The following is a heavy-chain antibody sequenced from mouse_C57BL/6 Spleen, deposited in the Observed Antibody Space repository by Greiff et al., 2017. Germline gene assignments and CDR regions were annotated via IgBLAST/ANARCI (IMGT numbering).Heavy chain of an antibody. Sequence: EVQLQQSGPELVKPGASVKIPCKASGYTFTDYNMDWVKQSHGKSLEWIGDINPNNGGTIYNQKFKGKATLTVDKSSSTAYMELRSLTSEDTAVYYCARRGYDYDGAYYFDYWGQGTTLTVSS. J-gene: IGHJ2*01. CDR2: INPNNGGT. CDR1: GYTFTDYN. V-gene: IGHV1-18*01. D-gene: IGHD2-4*01. CDR3: ARRGYDYDGAYYFDY.